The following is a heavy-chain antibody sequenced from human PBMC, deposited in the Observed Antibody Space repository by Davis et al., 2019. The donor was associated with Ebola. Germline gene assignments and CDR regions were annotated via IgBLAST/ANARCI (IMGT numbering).Heavy chain of an antibody. CDR1: GFTFSSYG. CDR3: AKLPSAIDPLTTY. D-gene: IGHD3-22*01. J-gene: IGHJ4*02. CDR2: ISYDGSNK. V-gene: IGHV3-30*18. Sequence: GESLKISCAASGFTFSSYGMHWVRQAPGKGLEWVAVISYDGSNKYYADSVKGRFTISRDNSKNTLYLQMNSLRAEDTAVYYCAKLPSAIDPLTTYWGQGTLVTVSS.